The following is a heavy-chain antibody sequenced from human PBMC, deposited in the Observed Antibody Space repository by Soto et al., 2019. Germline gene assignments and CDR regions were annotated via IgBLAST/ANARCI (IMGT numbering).Heavy chain of an antibody. Sequence: ASVKVSCKASGYTFTSYYISWVRQATGQGLEWMGWMNPNSGNTGYAQKFQGRVTMTRNTSISTAYMELSSLRSEDTAVYYCARVTAAAGHGLGYWGQGTLVTVSS. V-gene: IGHV1-8*01. D-gene: IGHD6-13*01. J-gene: IGHJ4*02. CDR3: ARVTAAAGHGLGY. CDR2: MNPNSGNT. CDR1: GYTFTSYY.